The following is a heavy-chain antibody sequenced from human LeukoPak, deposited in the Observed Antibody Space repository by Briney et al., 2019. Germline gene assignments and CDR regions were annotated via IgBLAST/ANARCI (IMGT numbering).Heavy chain of an antibody. V-gene: IGHV3-30*18. CDR2: ISYDGSNK. Sequence: GGSLRLSCAASGFTFSSYGMHWVRQAPGKGLEWVAVISYDGSNKYCADSVKGRFTISRDNSKNTLYLQMNSLRAEDTAVYYCAKEGQLWLHGFDYWGQGTLVTVSS. CDR1: GFTFSSYG. CDR3: AKEGQLWLHGFDY. J-gene: IGHJ4*02. D-gene: IGHD5-18*01.